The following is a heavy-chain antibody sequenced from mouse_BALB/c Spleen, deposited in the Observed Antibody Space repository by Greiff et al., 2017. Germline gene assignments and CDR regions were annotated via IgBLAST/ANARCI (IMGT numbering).Heavy chain of an antibody. J-gene: IGHJ3*01. CDR2: ISDGGSYT. D-gene: IGHD3-1*01. CDR1: GFTFSDYY. CDR3: ARDGGSSGYVWFAY. V-gene: IGHV5-4*02. Sequence: EVKLMESGGGLVKPGGSLKLSCAASGFTFSDYYMYWVRQTPEKRLEWVATISDGGSYTYYPDSVKGRFTISRDNAKNNLYLQMSSLKSEDTAMYYCARDGGSSGYVWFAYWGRGTLVTVSA.